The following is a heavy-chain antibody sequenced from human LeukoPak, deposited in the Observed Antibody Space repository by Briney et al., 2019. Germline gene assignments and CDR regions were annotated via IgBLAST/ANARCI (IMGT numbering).Heavy chain of an antibody. D-gene: IGHD2-2*02. CDR3: AKGYCSSTSCYKVDY. CDR2: IYYSGST. Sequence: SIYYSGSTYYNPSLKSRVTISVDTSKNQFPLKLSSVTAADTAVYYCAKGYCSSTSCYKVDYWGQGTLVTVSS. V-gene: IGHV4-39*01. J-gene: IGHJ4*02.